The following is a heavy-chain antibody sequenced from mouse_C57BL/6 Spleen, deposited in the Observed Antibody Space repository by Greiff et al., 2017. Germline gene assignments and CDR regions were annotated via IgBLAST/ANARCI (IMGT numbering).Heavy chain of an antibody. D-gene: IGHD1-1*01. Sequence: EVKLVESGPGLVKPSQSLSLTCSVTGYSITSGYYWNWIRQFPGNKLEWMGYISYDGSNNYNPSLKNRISITRDTSKNQFFLKLNSVTTEDTATYYCARATTVVATWFAYWGQGTLVTVST. CDR1: GYSITSGYY. CDR2: ISYDGSN. CDR3: ARATTVVATWFAY. J-gene: IGHJ3*01. V-gene: IGHV3-6*01.